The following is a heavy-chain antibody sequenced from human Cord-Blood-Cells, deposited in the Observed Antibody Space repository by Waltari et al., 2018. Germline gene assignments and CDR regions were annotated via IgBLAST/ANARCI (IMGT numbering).Heavy chain of an antibody. CDR3: ARGTFLGDPYYFDY. D-gene: IGHD3-16*01. CDR2: TYTSGRT. Sequence: QVQLQESGPGLVKPSETLSLTCTVSGGSISSYYWSCIRQPAGKGLEWIGRTYTSGRTNYNPSLKSRVTMSVDTSKNQFSLKLSSVTAADTAVYYCARGTFLGDPYYFDYWGQGTLVTVSS. J-gene: IGHJ4*02. CDR1: GGSISSYY. V-gene: IGHV4-4*07.